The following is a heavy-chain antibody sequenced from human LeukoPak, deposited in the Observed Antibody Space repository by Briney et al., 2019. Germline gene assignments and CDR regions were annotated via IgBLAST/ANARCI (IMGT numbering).Heavy chain of an antibody. CDR2: ISSSSSYI. V-gene: IGHV3-21*01. CDR1: GFTFSSYS. Sequence: GGSLRLSCAASGFTFSSYSMNWVRQAPGKGLEWVSSISSSSSYIYYADSVKGRFTISRDNAKNSLNLQMNSLRAEDTAVYYCARDGSDIVLMDWGQGTLVTVSS. D-gene: IGHD2-8*01. J-gene: IGHJ4*02. CDR3: ARDGSDIVLMD.